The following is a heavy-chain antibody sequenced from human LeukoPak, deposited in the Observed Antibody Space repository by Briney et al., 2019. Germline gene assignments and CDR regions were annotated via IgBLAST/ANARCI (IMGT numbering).Heavy chain of an antibody. Sequence: SETLSLTCSVSGGSMSTYYWSWIRQPVGRALEWIGRIYASGDTDYNPSLKSRLTMSVDTSTNQFSLKLSSVTAADTAVYYCARALHSLDYDFWSGYYTVFDYWGQGTLVTVSS. V-gene: IGHV4-4*07. CDR1: GGSMSTYY. CDR2: IYASGDT. J-gene: IGHJ4*02. D-gene: IGHD3-3*01. CDR3: ARALHSLDYDFWSGYYTVFDY.